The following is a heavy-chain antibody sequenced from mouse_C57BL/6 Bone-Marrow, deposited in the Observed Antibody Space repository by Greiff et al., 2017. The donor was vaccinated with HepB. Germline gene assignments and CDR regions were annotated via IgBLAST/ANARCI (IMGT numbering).Heavy chain of an antibody. J-gene: IGHJ2*01. CDR1: GFTFSSYA. Sequence: EVKLMESGGGLVKPGGSLKLSCAASGFTFSSYAMSWVRQTPEKRLEWVATISDGGSYTYYPDNVKGRFTISRDNAKNNLYLQMSHLKSEDTAMYYCARFLLHDYWGQVTTLTVSS. CDR2: ISDGGSYT. V-gene: IGHV5-4*03. CDR3: ARFLLHDY. D-gene: IGHD1-1*01.